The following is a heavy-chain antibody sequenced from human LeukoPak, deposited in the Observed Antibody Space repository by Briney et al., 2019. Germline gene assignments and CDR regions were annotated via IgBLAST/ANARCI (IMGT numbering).Heavy chain of an antibody. CDR2: IIPIFGTA. J-gene: IGHJ4*02. Sequence: ASVKVSCKASGGTFSSYAISWVRQAPGQGLEWMGGIIPIFGTANYAQEFQGRVTITADESTSTAYMELSSLRSEDTAVYYCARGRFRLGYFDYWGQGTLDTVSS. D-gene: IGHD3-10*01. V-gene: IGHV1-69*13. CDR3: ARGRFRLGYFDY. CDR1: GGTFSSYA.